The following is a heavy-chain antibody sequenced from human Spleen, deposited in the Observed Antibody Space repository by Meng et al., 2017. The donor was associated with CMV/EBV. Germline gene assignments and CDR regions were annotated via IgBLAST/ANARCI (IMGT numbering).Heavy chain of an antibody. CDR3: ARARIHYDSSGLDY. J-gene: IGHJ4*02. CDR2: ISSKNKYI. D-gene: IGHD3-22*01. Sequence: GGSLRLSCTVSGDSISSYYWTWIRQPPGKGLEWVASISSKNKYIYYAVSVQGRFTISRDNAKNSLYLQMNSLRAEDTAVYYCARARIHYDSSGLDYWGQGTLVTVSS. V-gene: IGHV3-21*01. CDR1: GDSISSYY.